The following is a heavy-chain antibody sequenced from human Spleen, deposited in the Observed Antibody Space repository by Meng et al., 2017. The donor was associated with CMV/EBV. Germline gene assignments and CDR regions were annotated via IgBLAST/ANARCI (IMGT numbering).Heavy chain of an antibody. D-gene: IGHD1-1*01. J-gene: IGHJ4*02. CDR3: VRGYSTNWNQPAYFDY. V-gene: IGHV3-48*04. Sequence: GESLKISCAASGFTFRSYSMNWVRQAPGKGLEWVSYISSSSITIFYAGSVKGRFTISRDNAKSSLYLEMNSLGAEDTAVYYCVRGYSTNWNQPAYFDYWGQGALVTVSS. CDR2: ISSSSITI. CDR1: GFTFRSYS.